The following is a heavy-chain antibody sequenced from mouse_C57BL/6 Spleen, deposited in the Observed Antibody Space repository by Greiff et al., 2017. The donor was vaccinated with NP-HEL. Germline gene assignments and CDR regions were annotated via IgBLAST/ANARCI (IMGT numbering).Heavy chain of an antibody. CDR2: FYPGSGSI. CDR1: GYTFTEYT. J-gene: IGHJ4*01. V-gene: IGHV1-62-2*01. Sequence: VQLQQSGAELVKPGASVKLSCKSSGYTFTEYTIHWVKQRSGQGLEWIGWFYPGSGSIKYNEKFKDKATLTADKSSSTVYMELSRLTSEDSAVYFCARHEETIYYGYDEGAMDYWGQGTSVTVSS. CDR3: ARHEETIYYGYDEGAMDY. D-gene: IGHD2-2*01.